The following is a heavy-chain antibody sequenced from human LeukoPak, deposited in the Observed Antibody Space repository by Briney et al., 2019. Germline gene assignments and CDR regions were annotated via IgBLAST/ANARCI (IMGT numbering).Heavy chain of an antibody. Sequence: SAKVSCKASGGTFSSYAISWVRQAPGQGLEWMGGIIPIFGTANYAQKFQGRVTITADKSTSTAYMELSSLRSEDTAVYYCATATYYDILTGYYNVNYFDYWGQGTLVTVSS. J-gene: IGHJ4*02. CDR2: IIPIFGTA. CDR3: ATATYYDILTGYYNVNYFDY. D-gene: IGHD3-9*01. CDR1: GGTFSSYA. V-gene: IGHV1-69*06.